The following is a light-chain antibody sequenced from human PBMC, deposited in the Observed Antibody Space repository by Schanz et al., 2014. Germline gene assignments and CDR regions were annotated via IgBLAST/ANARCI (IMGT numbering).Light chain of an antibody. CDR1: SSDVGGYKY. V-gene: IGLV2-8*01. CDR3: SSYTSSSTLV. J-gene: IGLJ3*02. CDR2: EVS. Sequence: QSALTQPPSASGSPGQSVTISCTGTSSDVGGYKYVSWYQQHPGKAPKLMIYEVSRRPSGVPDRFSGSKSGNTASLTISGLQAEDEADYYCSSYTSSSTLVFGGGTKVTVL.